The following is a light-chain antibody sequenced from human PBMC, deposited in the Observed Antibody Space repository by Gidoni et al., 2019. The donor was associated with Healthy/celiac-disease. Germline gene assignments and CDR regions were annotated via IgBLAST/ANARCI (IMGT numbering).Light chain of an antibody. CDR2: GAS. CDR3: QQYGSSPFT. CDR1: QSVRSSY. Sequence: EIVLTQSPGTLSLSPEERATLSCRASQSVRSSYLAWYQQKPGQAPRLLIYGASSRATGIPDRFSGSGSGTDFTLTISRLEPEDFAVYYCQQYGSSPFTFXPXTKVDIK. J-gene: IGKJ3*01. V-gene: IGKV3-20*01.